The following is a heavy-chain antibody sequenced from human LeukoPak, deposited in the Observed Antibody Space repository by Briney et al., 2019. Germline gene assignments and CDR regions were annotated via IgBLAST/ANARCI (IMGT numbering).Heavy chain of an antibody. CDR1: SASISTYY. V-gene: IGHV4-4*07. Sequence: PSETLSLTCTVSSASISTYYWSWIRQPAGKGLEWIGRIYTTGSTNYNPSLKSRLTISVDTSKNQFSLKLRSVTAAHTAVYYCARIKCGGDCRGYYYYYHMDVWGKGTTVTISS. J-gene: IGHJ6*03. D-gene: IGHD2-21*02. CDR3: ARIKCGGDCRGYYYYYHMDV. CDR2: IYTTGST.